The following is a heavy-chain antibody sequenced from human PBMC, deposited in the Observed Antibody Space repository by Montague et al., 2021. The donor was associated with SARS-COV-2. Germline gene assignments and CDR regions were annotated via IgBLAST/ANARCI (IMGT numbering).Heavy chain of an antibody. D-gene: IGHD3-10*01. J-gene: IGHJ6*03. Sequence: SETLSLTCAVHGGSFSTYSWNWIRQPPGKGLEWIGEIHHGGSTIYNPSLKSRVTISADTSKNQFSLKLTSVAAADTAVYYCARLGDGVVPSPILGVGPYYSYYYMDVWGKGTTVTVSS. CDR1: GGSFSTYS. CDR2: IHHGGST. V-gene: IGHV4-34*01. CDR3: ARLGDGVVPSPILGVGPYYSYYYMDV.